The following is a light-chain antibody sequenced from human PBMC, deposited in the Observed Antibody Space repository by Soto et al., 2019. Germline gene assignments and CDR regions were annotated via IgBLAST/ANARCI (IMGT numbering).Light chain of an antibody. Sequence: EIVLTQSPGTLSLSPGERANLSCRASQSVSSSYLAWYQQKPGQAPRPLIYGAFSRAIGIPDRFSGSGSGTDFTLTISRLEPEDFAVYYCQQYGSSPWTFGQVTKVEIK. J-gene: IGKJ1*01. CDR2: GAF. CDR3: QQYGSSPWT. CDR1: QSVSSSY. V-gene: IGKV3-20*01.